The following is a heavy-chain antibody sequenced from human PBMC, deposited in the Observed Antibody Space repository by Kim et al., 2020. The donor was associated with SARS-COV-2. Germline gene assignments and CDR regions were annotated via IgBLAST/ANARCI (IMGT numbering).Heavy chain of an antibody. V-gene: IGHV3-43*01. CDR2: ISWDGGST. J-gene: IGHJ4*02. CDR3: AKDKKDYDSSGYYFDY. CDR1: VFTFDDYT. D-gene: IGHD3-22*01. Sequence: GGSLRLSCAASVFTFDDYTMHWVRQAPGKGLEWVSLISWDGGSTYYADSVKGRFTISRDNSKNSLYLQMNSLRTEDTALYYCAKDKKDYDSSGYYFDYWGQGTLVTVSS.